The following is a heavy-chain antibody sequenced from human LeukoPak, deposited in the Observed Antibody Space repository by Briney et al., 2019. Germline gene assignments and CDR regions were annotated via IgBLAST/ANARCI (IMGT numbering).Heavy chain of an antibody. CDR2: ISQSGST. Sequence: SETLSLTCAVSGDSHSSSNWWNWVRQSPGKGLEWIGEISQSGSTSYNPSLKSRATISLDKSKNQFSLKLNSVTAADTAIYYCGRRGSYSSSSRYWFDPWGQGTLVTVSS. V-gene: IGHV4-4*02. D-gene: IGHD6-6*01. CDR1: GDSHSSSNW. CDR3: GRRGSYSSSSRYWFDP. J-gene: IGHJ5*02.